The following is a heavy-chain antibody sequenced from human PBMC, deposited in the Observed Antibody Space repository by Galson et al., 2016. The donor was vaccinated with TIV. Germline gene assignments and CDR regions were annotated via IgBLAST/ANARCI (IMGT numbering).Heavy chain of an antibody. Sequence: PALVKPTQTLTLTCTFSGFSLSTYGMSVGWIRQPPGKALEWLARIDWDDDKFYNSSLKTRLTISKDISRNQVVLTMTNMDPVDTATYSCARAPISILGLATSYYFDYWGQGTLVTVSS. CDR3: ARAPISILGLATSYYFDY. CDR1: GFSLSTYGMS. V-gene: IGHV2-70*17. CDR2: IDWDDDK. D-gene: IGHD3-3*01. J-gene: IGHJ4*02.